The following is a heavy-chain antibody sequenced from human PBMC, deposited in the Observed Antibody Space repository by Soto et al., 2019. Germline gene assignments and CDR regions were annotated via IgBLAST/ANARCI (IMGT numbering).Heavy chain of an antibody. D-gene: IGHD6-19*01. CDR3: ARVSGWYHLDY. CDR1: GYTFSNYG. Sequence: ASVKVSCKASGYTFSNYGFSWVRQAPGQGLEWMGWISGYNGNTNYAQRLQGRVTMTTETSTSTAYMELRSLRSDDTAVYYCARVSGWYHLDYWGQGTLVTVS. V-gene: IGHV1-18*01. CDR2: ISGYNGNT. J-gene: IGHJ4*02.